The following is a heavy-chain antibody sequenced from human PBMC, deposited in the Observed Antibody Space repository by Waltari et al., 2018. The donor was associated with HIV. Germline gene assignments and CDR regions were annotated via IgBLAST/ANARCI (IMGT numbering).Heavy chain of an antibody. V-gene: IGHV4-31*03. CDR2: IYYSGST. D-gene: IGHD2-2*01. Sequence: QVQLQESGPGLVKPSQTLSLTCTVSGGSISSGGYYWSWIRQHPGKGLEWIGYIYYSGSTYYNPSLKSRVTISVDTSKNQFSLKLSSVTAADTAVYYCASKNNIVVVPAARYWYFDLWGRGTLVTVSS. CDR1: GGSISSGGYY. J-gene: IGHJ2*01. CDR3: ASKNNIVVVPAARYWYFDL.